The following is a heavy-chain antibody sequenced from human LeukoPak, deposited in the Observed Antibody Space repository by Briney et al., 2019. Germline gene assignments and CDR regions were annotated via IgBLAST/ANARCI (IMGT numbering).Heavy chain of an antibody. CDR2: MNPNSGNT. D-gene: IGHD3-10*01. CDR3: ARAPPKYYYGSGSYLYYYYMDV. V-gene: IGHV1-8*03. J-gene: IGHJ6*03. CDR1: GYTFTSYD. Sequence: ASVKVSRKASGYTFTSYDINWVRQATGQGLEWMGWMNPNSGNTGYAQKFKGRVTITRNTSISRAYLELSSLRSEDTAVYYCARAPPKYYYGSGSYLYYYYMDVWGKGTTVTVSS.